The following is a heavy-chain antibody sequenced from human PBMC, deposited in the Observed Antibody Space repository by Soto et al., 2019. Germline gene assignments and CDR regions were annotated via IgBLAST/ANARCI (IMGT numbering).Heavy chain of an antibody. CDR2: IWSDGSNK. CDR3: AILIN. J-gene: IGHJ4*02. V-gene: IGHV3-33*01. Sequence: GGSLSLSCAASGFPFSSYGMHRVRQGPGKGLDWVAVIWSDGSNKDYADPLKGRFTTSTDNSKNTLFLQMNNLMVDDTAVYYCAILINWGKGTLVTVSS. CDR1: GFPFSSYG.